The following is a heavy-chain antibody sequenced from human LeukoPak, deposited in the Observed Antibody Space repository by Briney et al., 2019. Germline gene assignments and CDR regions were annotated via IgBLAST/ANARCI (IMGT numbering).Heavy chain of an antibody. J-gene: IGHJ3*02. D-gene: IGHD4-17*01. CDR1: GFTFSSYG. Sequence: PGRSLRLSCAASGFTFSSYGMHWVRQAPGKGLERVAVISYDGSNKYYADSVKGRFTISRDNSKNTLYLQMNSLRAEDTAVYYCAKDSTYGAFDIWGQGTMVTVSS. V-gene: IGHV3-30*18. CDR3: AKDSTYGAFDI. CDR2: ISYDGSNK.